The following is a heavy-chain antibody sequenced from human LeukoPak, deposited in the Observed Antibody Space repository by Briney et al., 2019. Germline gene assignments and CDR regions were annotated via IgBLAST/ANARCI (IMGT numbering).Heavy chain of an antibody. D-gene: IGHD1-26*01. CDR2: IYHSGST. J-gene: IGHJ6*02. V-gene: IGHV4-4*02. CDR3: ARVQGDYYYYGMDV. CDR1: GGSISSSNW. Sequence: PSGTLSLTCAVSGGSISSSNWRSWVRQPPGKGLEWVGEIYHSGSTNYNPSLKSRVTISVDKSKNQFSLKLSSVTAADTAVYYCARVQGDYYYYGMDVWGQGTTVTVSS.